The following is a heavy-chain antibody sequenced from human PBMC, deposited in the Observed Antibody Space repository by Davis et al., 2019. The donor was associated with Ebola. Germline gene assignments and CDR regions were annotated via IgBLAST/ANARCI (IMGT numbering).Heavy chain of an antibody. CDR3: TRLTVVTGSDFDY. CDR2: IKSKTDGGTT. D-gene: IGHD4-23*01. Sequence: PGGSLRLSCAASGFTFSGFGVDWVRQAPGKGLEWVGRIKSKTDGGTTDYAAPVKGRFTISRDDSKNTLYLQMNSLKTEDTAVYYCTRLTVVTGSDFDYWGQGTLVTVSS. CDR1: GFTFSGFG. V-gene: IGHV3-15*01. J-gene: IGHJ4*02.